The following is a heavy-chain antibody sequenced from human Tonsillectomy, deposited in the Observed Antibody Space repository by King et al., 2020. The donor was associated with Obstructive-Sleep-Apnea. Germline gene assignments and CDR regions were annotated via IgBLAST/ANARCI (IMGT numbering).Heavy chain of an antibody. CDR1: GFTFDDYA. D-gene: IGHD2-2*01. V-gene: IGHV3-9*01. Sequence: EVQLVESGGGLVQPGRSLRLSCAASGFTFDDYAMHWVRQAPGKGLEWVSGISWNSGSIGYADSVKGRFTISRDNAKNSLYLQMNSLRAEDTALYYCAKDRAPVVVPTAIGYYYYGMDVWGQGTTVTVSS. CDR2: ISWNSGSI. CDR3: AKDRAPVVVPTAIGYYYYGMDV. J-gene: IGHJ6*02.